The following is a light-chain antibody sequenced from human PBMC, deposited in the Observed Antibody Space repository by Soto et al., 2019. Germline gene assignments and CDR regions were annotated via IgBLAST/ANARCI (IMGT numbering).Light chain of an antibody. CDR3: QQYGPSLIT. CDR2: DAS. J-gene: IGKJ5*01. V-gene: IGKV3-20*01. Sequence: ENLLTQSPGTLSLSPGERATLSCRASQSVGYALAWYQQKPGQAPRLLISDASSRATGVPDRFSGSGSGTDFTLTISRLEPEDFALYYCQQYGPSLITFGQGTRLEIK. CDR1: QSVGYA.